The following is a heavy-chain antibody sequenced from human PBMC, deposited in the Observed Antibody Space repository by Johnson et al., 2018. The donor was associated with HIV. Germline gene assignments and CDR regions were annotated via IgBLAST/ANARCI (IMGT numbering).Heavy chain of an antibody. J-gene: IGHJ3*02. D-gene: IGHD1-14*01. CDR3: TTEGDAFDI. CDR2: ISWNSGSI. V-gene: IGHV3-9*01. Sequence: VQLVESGGGFVKPGRSLRLSCAASGFTFDDYAMHWVRQAPGKGLEWVSGISWNSGSIGYADSVKGRFTISRDNSKNTLYLQMNSLKSEDTAVYYCTTEGDAFDIWGQGTMVTVSS. CDR1: GFTFDDYA.